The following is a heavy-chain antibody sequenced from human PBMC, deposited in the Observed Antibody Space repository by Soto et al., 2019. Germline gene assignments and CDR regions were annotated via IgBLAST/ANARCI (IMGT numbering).Heavy chain of an antibody. CDR3: ASQSLQIRGESNQDAFDI. J-gene: IGHJ3*02. CDR1: GGTFSSYA. V-gene: IGHV1-69*13. D-gene: IGHD5-12*01. CDR2: IIPIFGTA. Sequence: GASVKVSCKASGGTFSSYAISWVRQAPGQGLEWMGGIIPIFGTANYAQKFQGRVTITADESTSTAYMELSSLRSEDTAVYYCASQSLQIRGESNQDAFDIWGQGTMVTVSS.